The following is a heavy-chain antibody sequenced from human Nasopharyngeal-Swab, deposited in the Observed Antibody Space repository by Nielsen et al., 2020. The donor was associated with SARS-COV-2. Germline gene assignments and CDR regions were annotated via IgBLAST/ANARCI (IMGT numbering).Heavy chain of an antibody. CDR3: VKSLKSYADYHFRAFEM. CDR1: GFTFSPYT. J-gene: IGHJ3*02. V-gene: IGHV3-21*05. D-gene: IGHD4-17*01. CDR2: INSGNSV. Sequence: GESLKISCATSGFTFSPYTMTWVRQAPGKGPEWISYINSGNSVQYADSVRGRFTISRDNAKNSLYLQMTGLRTEDTALYYCVKSLKSYADYHFRAFEMWGQGTMVTVSS.